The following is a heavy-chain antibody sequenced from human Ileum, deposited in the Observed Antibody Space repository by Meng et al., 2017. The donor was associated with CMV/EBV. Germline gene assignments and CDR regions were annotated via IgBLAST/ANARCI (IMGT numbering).Heavy chain of an antibody. J-gene: IGHJ4*02. V-gene: IGHV1-46*01. Sequence: ASVKVSCKASGYTFTSYYMHCVRQAPGQGLEWMGIINPSGGSTSYAQKFQGRVTMTRDTSTSTVYMELISLRSEDTAVYYCARGLGLYCSSTSCSSYYFDYWGQGTLVTVSS. D-gene: IGHD2-2*01. CDR2: INPSGGST. CDR3: ARGLGLYCSSTSCSSYYFDY. CDR1: GYTFTSYY.